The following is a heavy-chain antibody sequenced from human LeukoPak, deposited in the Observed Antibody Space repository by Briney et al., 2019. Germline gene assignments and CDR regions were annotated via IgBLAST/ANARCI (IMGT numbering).Heavy chain of an antibody. V-gene: IGHV1-8*01. CDR2: MNPNSGNT. CDR1: GYTFTSYD. CDR3: ARAGGYDFWSGYYPHYYYYGMDV. J-gene: IGHJ6*02. D-gene: IGHD3-3*01. Sequence: ASVKVSCKASGYTFTSYDINWVRQATGQGLEWMGWMNPNSGNTGYAQKFQGRVTMTRNTSISTAYKELSSLRSEDTAVYYCARAGGYDFWSGYYPHYYYYGMDVWGQGTTVTVSS.